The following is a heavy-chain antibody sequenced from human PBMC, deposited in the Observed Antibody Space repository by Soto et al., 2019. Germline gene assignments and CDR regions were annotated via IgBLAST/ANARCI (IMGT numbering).Heavy chain of an antibody. CDR1: GGSIYTYS. J-gene: IGHJ4*02. D-gene: IGHD1-26*01. V-gene: IGHV4-4*07. CDR3: ATIVGANDY. CDR2: IYSSGSA. Sequence: PSETLSLTCTVSGGSIYTYSWTWIRQPAGKGLEWIGHIYSSGSANYNPSLKSRVSMSVDTSKNQFSLKLNSVTAAETAVYYCATIVGANDYWGQGTLVTVSS.